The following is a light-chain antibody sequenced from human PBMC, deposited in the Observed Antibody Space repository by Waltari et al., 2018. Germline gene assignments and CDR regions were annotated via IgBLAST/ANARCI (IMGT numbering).Light chain of an antibody. V-gene: IGLV3-10*01. CDR3: YSSDSTGLRV. J-gene: IGLJ1*01. CDR1: ELPRKY. Sequence: SYELTQTPSVSVSPGQTARITCSGHELPRKYAYWFQQKSGQAPRLVIYEDTKRPSGITDGFSGSSSGTVATVTITGALVDDEADYYCYSSDSTGLRVFGGGTTVVVL. CDR2: EDT.